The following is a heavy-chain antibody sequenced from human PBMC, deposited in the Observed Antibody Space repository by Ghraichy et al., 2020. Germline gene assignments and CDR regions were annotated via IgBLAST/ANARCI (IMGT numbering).Heavy chain of an antibody. CDR2: IKANSGAT. D-gene: IGHD3-16*01. V-gene: IGHV1-2*06. J-gene: IGHJ5*02. CDR1: GYNFMDFY. CDR3: TGGGGFDP. Sequence: ASVKVSCKASGYNFMDFYIQWVRQAPGQGLEWLGRIKANSGATDYAPTFQGRITVTRDTSIATAFMELSSLRSDDTAVYYCTGGGGFDPWGQGTLVTVSS.